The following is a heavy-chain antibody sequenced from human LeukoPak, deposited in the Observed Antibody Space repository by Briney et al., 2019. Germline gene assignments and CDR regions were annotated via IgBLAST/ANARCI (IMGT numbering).Heavy chain of an antibody. D-gene: IGHD2-21*01. Sequence: GGSLRLSCAASGFTFSSYEMNWVRQAPGKGLEWVSYISSSGSTLYYADSVKGRFTISRDNAKNSLYLQMNSLRAEDTAVYYCARFRHSHNYYYGVDVWGQGTTVTVSS. J-gene: IGHJ6*02. CDR3: ARFRHSHNYYYGVDV. CDR1: GFTFSSYE. CDR2: ISSSGSTL. V-gene: IGHV3-48*03.